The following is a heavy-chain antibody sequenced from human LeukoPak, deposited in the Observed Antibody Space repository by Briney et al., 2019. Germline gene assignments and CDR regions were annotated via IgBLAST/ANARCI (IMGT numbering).Heavy chain of an antibody. CDR2: IYYSGST. V-gene: IGHV4-31*03. CDR3: ARLKWSSSWYFDY. D-gene: IGHD6-13*01. Sequence: SETLSLTCTVSGGSISSGGYYWSWIRQPPGKGLEWIGYIYYSGSTYYNPSLKSRVTISVDRSKNQFSLKLSSVTAADTAVYYCARLKWSSSWYFDYWGQGTLVTVSS. CDR1: GGSISSGGYY. J-gene: IGHJ4*02.